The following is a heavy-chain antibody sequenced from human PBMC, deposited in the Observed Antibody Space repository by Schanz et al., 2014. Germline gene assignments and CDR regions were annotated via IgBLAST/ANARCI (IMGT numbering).Heavy chain of an antibody. CDR3: ARDPNSVNEIDY. CDR2: IKGDSSEK. J-gene: IGHJ4*02. Sequence: EVQLVESGGGLVQPGGSLRLSCAASGFTFSSYAMSWVRQPPGKGLEWVANIKGDSSEKNYVDSVKGRFTLSRDNAKNSMYLQMNSLRVEDTAVYYCARDPNSVNEIDYWGQGTLVTVSS. D-gene: IGHD5-12*01. CDR1: GFTFSSYA. V-gene: IGHV3-7*03.